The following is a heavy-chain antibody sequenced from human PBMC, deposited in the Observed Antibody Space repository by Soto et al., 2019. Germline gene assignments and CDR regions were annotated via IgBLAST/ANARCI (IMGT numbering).Heavy chain of an antibody. CDR1: GGSISNSDYY. CDR3: ARHRCSSGYYGY. J-gene: IGHJ4*02. V-gene: IGHV4-39*01. Sequence: SETLSLTCTVSGGSISNSDYYWGWIRQPPGKGLEWIGSMSYNGRTYYNPSLKSRVTMSVDTSNNQFSLTVNSVTAADTAVYFCARHRCSSGYYGYWGQGTLVTVSS. CDR2: MSYNGRT. D-gene: IGHD3-22*01.